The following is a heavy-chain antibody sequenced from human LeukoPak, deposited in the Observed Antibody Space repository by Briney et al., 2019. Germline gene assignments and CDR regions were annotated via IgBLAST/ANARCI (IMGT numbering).Heavy chain of an antibody. CDR1: GFTFSGYW. Sequence: GRSLRLSCAASGFTFSGYWMSWVRQAPGKGLEWVANIKLDGSEKYYVDSVKGRFTISRDNAKNSLYLQMNSLRAEDTAVYYCGRWTVGATRNYYYYMDVWGKGTTVTVSS. V-gene: IGHV3-7*02. D-gene: IGHD1-26*01. CDR3: GRWTVGATRNYYYYMDV. CDR2: IKLDGSEK. J-gene: IGHJ6*03.